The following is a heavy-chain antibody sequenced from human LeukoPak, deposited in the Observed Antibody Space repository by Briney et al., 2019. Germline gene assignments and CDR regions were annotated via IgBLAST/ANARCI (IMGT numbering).Heavy chain of an antibody. J-gene: IGHJ3*02. CDR2: ISWNSGSI. CDR1: GFTFDDYA. D-gene: IGHD2-21*02. Sequence: GGSLRLSCAASGFTFDDYAMHWVRQAPGKGLEWVSGISWNSGSIGYADSVKGRFTISRDNAKNTLYLQMNSLRAEDTAVYYCARGVVVTAIPDAFDIWGQGTMVTVSS. CDR3: ARGVVVTAIPDAFDI. V-gene: IGHV3-9*01.